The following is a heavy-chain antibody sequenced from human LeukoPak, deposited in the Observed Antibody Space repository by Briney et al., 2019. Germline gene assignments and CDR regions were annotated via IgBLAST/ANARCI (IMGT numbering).Heavy chain of an antibody. CDR3: ARDAYYGSGSPQNY. Sequence: GGSLRLSCAASGFTVSSNYMSWVRQAPGKGLEWVANIKQDGSEKHYVDSVKDRFTISRDNTKNLLYLQMNSLRAEDTSVYYCARDAYYGSGSPQNYWGQGTLVTVSS. CDR2: IKQDGSEK. J-gene: IGHJ4*02. V-gene: IGHV3-7*01. D-gene: IGHD3-10*01. CDR1: GFTVSSNY.